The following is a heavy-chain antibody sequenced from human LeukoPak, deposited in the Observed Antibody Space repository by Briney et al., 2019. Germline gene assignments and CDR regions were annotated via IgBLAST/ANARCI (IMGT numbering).Heavy chain of an antibody. D-gene: IGHD3-22*01. J-gene: IGHJ4*02. Sequence: GASVKVSCKVSGDTLTKLSMHWVRQAPGKGLEWMGGFDPEDGETIYAQKFQGRVTMTEDTSTDTAYMELSSLRSEDTAVYYCATVGYYYDSSGYYFWGQGTLVTVSS. V-gene: IGHV1-24*01. CDR2: FDPEDGET. CDR3: ATVGYYYDSSGYYF. CDR1: GDTLTKLS.